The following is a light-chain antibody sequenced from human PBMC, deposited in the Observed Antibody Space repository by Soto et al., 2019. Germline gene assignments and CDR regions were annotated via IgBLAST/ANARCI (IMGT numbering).Light chain of an antibody. V-gene: IGKV3-15*01. CDR2: GAS. CDR1: QSVSSN. CDR3: QQYNNWPLT. J-gene: IGKJ4*01. Sequence: EIVLTRSACSLSLTPRERATLSCRASQSVSSNHLAWYQQKPGQAPRLLIYGASTRATCIPARFSGSGSGTEFTLTIISLQSEDFAVYYCQQYNNWPLTFGGGTKVDIK.